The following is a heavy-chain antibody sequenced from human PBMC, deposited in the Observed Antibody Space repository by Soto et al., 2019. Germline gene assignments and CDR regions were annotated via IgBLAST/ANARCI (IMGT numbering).Heavy chain of an antibody. J-gene: IGHJ3*02. D-gene: IGHD4-17*01. Sequence: QVQLQESGPGLVKPSQTLSLSCTVSGDSMSRGDYYWSWIRLPPGKGLERIGFVYYTGSTYYSPSLKGRVDISVDTSKNQFSLKLMSVTAADTAVYYCARDPLYDYGDLSQVFDMWGQGTMVTVSS. CDR3: ARDPLYDYGDLSQVFDM. CDR2: VYYTGST. CDR1: GDSMSRGDYY. V-gene: IGHV4-30-4*01.